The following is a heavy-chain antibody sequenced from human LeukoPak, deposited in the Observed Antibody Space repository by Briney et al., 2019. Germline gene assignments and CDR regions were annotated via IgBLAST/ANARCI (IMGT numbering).Heavy chain of an antibody. CDR3: ARDLRNFRQQLVRLEGAFDI. D-gene: IGHD6-13*01. Sequence: PGGSLRLSCAASGFTFSSYAMHWVRQAPGKGLEWVAVISYDGSNKYYADSVKGRFTISRDNSKNTLYLQMNSLRAEDTAVYYCARDLRNFRQQLVRLEGAFDIWGQGTMVTVSS. V-gene: IGHV3-30-3*01. CDR1: GFTFSSYA. CDR2: ISYDGSNK. J-gene: IGHJ3*02.